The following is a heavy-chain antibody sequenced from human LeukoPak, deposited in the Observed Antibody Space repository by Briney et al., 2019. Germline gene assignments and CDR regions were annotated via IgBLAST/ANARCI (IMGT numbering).Heavy chain of an antibody. J-gene: IGHJ4*02. D-gene: IGHD5-12*01. Sequence: PGGSLRLSCAASGFTFSDHYMDWVRQAPGKGLEWVGRTGNKANSYTTEYAASVKGRFTISRDDSKKSLYLQMNSLKTEDTAVYYCAISILPTTAGGGHWGQGTLVTVSS. CDR2: TGNKANSYTT. V-gene: IGHV3-72*01. CDR1: GFTFSDHY. CDR3: AISILPTTAGGGH.